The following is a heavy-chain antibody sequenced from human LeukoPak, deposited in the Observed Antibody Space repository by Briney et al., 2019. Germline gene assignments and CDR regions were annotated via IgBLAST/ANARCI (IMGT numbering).Heavy chain of an antibody. D-gene: IGHD1-1*01. CDR2: IYSGGST. Sequence: GGSLRLSCAASGFTVSSNYMSWVRQAPGKGLEWVSVIYSGGSTYYADSVKGRSTISRDNSKNTLYLQMTSLRAEDTAVYYCARESPVGTFDYWGQGTLVTVSS. V-gene: IGHV3-66*01. CDR3: ARESPVGTFDY. CDR1: GFTVSSNY. J-gene: IGHJ4*02.